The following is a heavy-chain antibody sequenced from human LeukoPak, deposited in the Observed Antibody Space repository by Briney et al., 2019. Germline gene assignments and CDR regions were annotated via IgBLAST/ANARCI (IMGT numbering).Heavy chain of an antibody. CDR3: AIQGYSSSWTPRYYYYYGMDV. CDR1: GGSISSYY. CDR2: ISDIGSI. V-gene: IGHV4-59*08. Sequence: SETPSLTRTVSGGSISSYYWGWIRQPPGKGLEWIAYISDIGSINYNPSLKSRVTISLDTSKNQFSLKLSSVTAADTAVYYCAIQGYSSSWTPRYYYYYGMDVWGQGTTVTVSS. D-gene: IGHD6-13*01. J-gene: IGHJ6*02.